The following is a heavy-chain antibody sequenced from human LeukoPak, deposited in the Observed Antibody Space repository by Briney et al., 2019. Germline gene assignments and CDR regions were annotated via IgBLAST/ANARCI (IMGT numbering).Heavy chain of an antibody. CDR2: IIPILGIA. V-gene: IGHV1-69*04. D-gene: IGHD3-22*01. CDR1: GGTFSSYA. J-gene: IGHJ4*02. Sequence: GASVKVSCKASGGTFSSYAISWVRQAPGQGLEWMGRIIPILGIANYAQKFQGRVTITADKSTSTAYMELSSLRSEDTAVYYCTRDRDYYDSSGYYRPDYWGQGTLVTVSS. CDR3: TRDRDYYDSSGYYRPDY.